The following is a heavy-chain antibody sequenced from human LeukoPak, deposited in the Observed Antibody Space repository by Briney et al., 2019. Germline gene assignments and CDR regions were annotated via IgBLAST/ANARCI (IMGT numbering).Heavy chain of an antibody. J-gene: IGHJ5*02. CDR3: AREHPSGLRLNWFDP. Sequence: SVKVSCKASGGTFSSYAISWVRQAPGQGLEWMGGIIPIFGTANYAQKFQGRVTITADESTSTAYVELSSLRFEDTAVYYCAREHPSGLRLNWFDPWGQGTLVTVSS. D-gene: IGHD4-17*01. V-gene: IGHV1-69*13. CDR1: GGTFSSYA. CDR2: IIPIFGTA.